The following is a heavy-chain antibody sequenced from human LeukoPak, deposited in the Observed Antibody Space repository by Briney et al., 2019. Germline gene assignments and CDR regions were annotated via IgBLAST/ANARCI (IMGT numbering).Heavy chain of an antibody. V-gene: IGHV3-49*03. Sequence: GGSLRLSCTASGFTFGDYAMSWFRQAPGKGLEWVGFIRNKAYGGTAEYAASVEGGFTISRDDSKSIAYLQMNSLKTEDTAVFYCTSGGTYYYDSSGYRWGQGTLVTVSS. CDR1: GFTFGDYA. CDR2: IRNKAYGGTA. J-gene: IGHJ4*02. CDR3: TSGGTYYYDSSGYR. D-gene: IGHD3-22*01.